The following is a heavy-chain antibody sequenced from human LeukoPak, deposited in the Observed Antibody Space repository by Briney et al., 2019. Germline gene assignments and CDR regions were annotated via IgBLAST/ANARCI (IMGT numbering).Heavy chain of an antibody. CDR2: IGWNGGGI. CDR1: GFSFDDYA. Sequence: PGGSLRLSCAASGFSFDDYAMHWVRQAPGKGLEWVSGIGWNGGGIAYADSVKGRFTISRDNAKNSLYLQMNSLGAEDTALYYCVKLTAAGFADSWGQGTLVTVSS. J-gene: IGHJ4*02. CDR3: VKLTAAGFADS. V-gene: IGHV3-9*01. D-gene: IGHD2-21*02.